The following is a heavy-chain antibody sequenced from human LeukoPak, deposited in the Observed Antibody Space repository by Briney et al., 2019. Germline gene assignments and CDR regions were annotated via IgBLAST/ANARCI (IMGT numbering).Heavy chain of an antibody. CDR2: INPNTDGT. Sequence: GSVKVSCKASGYTFTGYYIHWVRQAPGQGLEWMGWINPNTDGTNFAQKFQGRVTMTRDTSITTAYMELSILTSDDTAVYYCARDGLRGIPFDCWGQGTLVTVSS. J-gene: IGHJ4*02. D-gene: IGHD3-16*01. CDR3: ARDGLRGIPFDC. CDR1: GYTFTGYY. V-gene: IGHV1-2*02.